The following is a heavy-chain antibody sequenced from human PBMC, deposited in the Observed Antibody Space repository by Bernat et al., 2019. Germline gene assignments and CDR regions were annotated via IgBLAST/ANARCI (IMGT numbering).Heavy chain of an antibody. Sequence: QVQVVESGGGVVQPGRSLRLSCAASGFIFSSYAMHWVRQAPGKGLEWVAVISYDGSNKYYGDSVKGRFTISRDNSKNTLYLQMNSLRPEDTAVYYRARDQSLTPLEYYFDYWGQGTLVTVSS. J-gene: IGHJ4*02. CDR2: ISYDGSNK. V-gene: IGHV3-30*01. D-gene: IGHD4-23*01. CDR3: ARDQSLTPLEYYFDY. CDR1: GFIFSSYA.